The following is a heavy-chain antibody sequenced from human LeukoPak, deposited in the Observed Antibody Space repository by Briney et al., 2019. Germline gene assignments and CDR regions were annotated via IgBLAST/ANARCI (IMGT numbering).Heavy chain of an antibody. Sequence: PSETLSLTCAVYGGSFSGYYWSWIRQPPGKGLEWIGEINHSGSTNYNPSLKSRVTISVDTSKNQFSLKVNSVTAADTAVYYFARGASMVRGVIGGGNNWFDPWGQGTLVTVSS. CDR2: INHSGST. V-gene: IGHV4-34*01. CDR3: ARGASMVRGVIGGGNNWFDP. CDR1: GGSFSGYY. D-gene: IGHD3-10*01. J-gene: IGHJ5*02.